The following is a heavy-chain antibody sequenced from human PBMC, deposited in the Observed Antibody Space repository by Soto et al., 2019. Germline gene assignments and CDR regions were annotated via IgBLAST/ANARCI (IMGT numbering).Heavy chain of an antibody. J-gene: IGHJ6*03. V-gene: IGHV4-30-4*01. D-gene: IGHD1-1*01. CDR3: AIVGSLEAYSYYIDF. Sequence: SETLSLTCTVSGGSISSGDYYWSWIRQPPGKGLEWIGYIYYSGSTYYNPSLKSRVTISVDTSKNQFSLKLSSVTAADTAVYYCAIVGSLEAYSYYIDFWGKGTTVTVSS. CDR1: GGSISSGDYY. CDR2: IYYSGST.